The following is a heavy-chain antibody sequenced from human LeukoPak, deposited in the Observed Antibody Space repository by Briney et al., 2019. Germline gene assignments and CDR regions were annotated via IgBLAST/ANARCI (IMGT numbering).Heavy chain of an antibody. J-gene: IGHJ5*02. CDR2: ISSSSSTI. CDR1: GFTFSSYS. V-gene: IGHV3-48*01. Sequence: GGSLRLSCAASGFTFSSYSMNWVRQTPGKGLEWVSYISSSSSTIYYAASVKGRFTISRDNAKNSLYLQMNSLRAEDTAVYYCAREREIVVVTATHNWFDPWGQGTLVTVSS. CDR3: AREREIVVVTATHNWFDP. D-gene: IGHD2-21*02.